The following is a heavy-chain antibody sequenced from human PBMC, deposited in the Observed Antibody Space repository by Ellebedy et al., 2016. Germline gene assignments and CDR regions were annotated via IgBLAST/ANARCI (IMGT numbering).Heavy chain of an antibody. CDR1: GFTFSSYS. CDR3: ARDLKRRWLQLATIYGMDV. CDR2: ISSSSSYI. D-gene: IGHD5-24*01. J-gene: IGHJ6*02. V-gene: IGHV3-21*01. Sequence: GGSLRLSXAASGFTFSSYSMNWVRQAPGKGLEWVSSISSSSSYIYYADSVKGRFTISRDNAKNSLYLQMNSLRAEDTAVYYCARDLKRRWLQLATIYGMDVWGQGTTVTVSS.